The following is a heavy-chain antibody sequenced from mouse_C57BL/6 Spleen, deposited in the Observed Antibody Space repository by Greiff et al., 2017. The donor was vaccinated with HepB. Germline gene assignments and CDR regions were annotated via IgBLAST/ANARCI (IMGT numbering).Heavy chain of an antibody. CDR2: ISDGGSYT. J-gene: IGHJ4*01. D-gene: IGHD2-12*01. CDR1: GFTFSSYA. V-gene: IGHV5-4*01. CDR3: ARDRYSMDY. Sequence: DVKLQESGGGLVKPGGSLKLSCAASGFTFSSYAMSWVRQTPEKRLEWVATISDGGSYTYYPDNVKGRFTISRDNAKNNLYLQMSHLKSEDTAMYYCARDRYSMDYWGQGTSVTVSS.